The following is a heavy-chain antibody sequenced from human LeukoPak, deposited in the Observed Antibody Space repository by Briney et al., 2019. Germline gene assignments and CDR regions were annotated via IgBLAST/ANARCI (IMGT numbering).Heavy chain of an antibody. CDR3: AKDVAAGTTNRYFDY. D-gene: IGHD1-26*01. CDR1: GFTFSSYG. Sequence: PGRSLRLSCAASGFTFSSYGMHWVRQAPGKGLEWVAVISYDGNNKIYAGSVKGRFTISRDSSKNMLFLQMDSLRAEDTAVYYCAKDVAAGTTNRYFDYWGQGTLVTVSS. CDR2: ISYDGNNK. V-gene: IGHV3-30*18. J-gene: IGHJ4*02.